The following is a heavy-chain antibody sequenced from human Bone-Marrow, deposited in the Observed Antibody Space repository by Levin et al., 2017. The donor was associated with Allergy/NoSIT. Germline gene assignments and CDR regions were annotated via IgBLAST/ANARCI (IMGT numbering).Heavy chain of an antibody. Sequence: GPQKVSCAASGFTFSSYAMSWVRQAPGKGLEWVSGISGSGSSTYYADSVKGRFTISRDSSKNTLYLQMNSLRAEDTAVYYCANFLRKYYFDYWGQGTLVTVSS. J-gene: IGHJ4*02. V-gene: IGHV3-23*01. CDR1: GFTFSSYA. D-gene: IGHD5-12*01. CDR2: ISGSGSST. CDR3: ANFLRKYYFDY.